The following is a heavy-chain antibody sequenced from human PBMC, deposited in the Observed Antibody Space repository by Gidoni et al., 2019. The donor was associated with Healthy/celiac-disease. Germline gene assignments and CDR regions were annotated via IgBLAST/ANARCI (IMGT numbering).Heavy chain of an antibody. D-gene: IGHD3-9*01. CDR2: INPNSGGT. CDR3: ARDAYDILTGYYQGYGMDV. CDR1: GYTFTGYY. Sequence: QVQLVQSGAEVKKPGASVKVSCKASGYTFTGYYMHWVRQAPGQGLEWMGRINPNSGGTNYAQKFQGRVTMTRDTSISTAYMELSRLRSDDTAVYYCARDAYDILTGYYQGYGMDVWGQGTTVTVSS. V-gene: IGHV1-2*06. J-gene: IGHJ6*02.